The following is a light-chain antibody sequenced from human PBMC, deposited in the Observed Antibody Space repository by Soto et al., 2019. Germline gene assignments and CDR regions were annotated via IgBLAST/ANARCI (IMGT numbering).Light chain of an antibody. CDR3: AAWDDSLSGYV. CDR2: SNS. J-gene: IGLJ1*01. Sequence: QSVLTQSPSASVTPGQRVTMSCSGGSSNIGRNVVNWYQQFPGTAPKLLMYSNSQRPPGIPERFSASKSGTSASLAISGLQSEDEADYYCAAWDDSLSGYVFGTGTKLTVL. CDR1: SSNIGRNV. V-gene: IGLV1-44*01.